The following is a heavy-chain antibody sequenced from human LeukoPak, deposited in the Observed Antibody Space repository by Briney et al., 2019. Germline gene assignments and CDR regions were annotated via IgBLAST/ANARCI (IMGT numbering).Heavy chain of an antibody. CDR3: ARDLSLLWFGESRGYFDY. CDR2: IYYSGST. CDR1: GGSISSSSYY. Sequence: PSETLSLTCTVSGGSISSSSYYWGWIRQPPGKGLEWIGSIYYSGSTNYNPSLKSRVTISVDTSKNQFSLKLSSVTAADTAVYYCARDLSLLWFGESRGYFDYWGQGTLVTVSS. V-gene: IGHV4-39*07. D-gene: IGHD3-10*01. J-gene: IGHJ4*02.